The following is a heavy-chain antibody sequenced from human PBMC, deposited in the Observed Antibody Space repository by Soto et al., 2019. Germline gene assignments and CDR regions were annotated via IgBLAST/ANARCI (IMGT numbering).Heavy chain of an antibody. V-gene: IGHV4-4*02. CDR1: GDSIKTETW. Sequence: QVHLQESGPGLVKPSETLSLTCAVSGDSIKTETWWSWLRQLPGTGLEWIGEIKHTGDANANPARRSRVSMSVDRTKNQFCLNLRSVSAADMAVYFCAREGRLPWFESWGQGTLVTVSS. CDR3: AREGRLPWFES. J-gene: IGHJ5*01. CDR2: IKHTGDA.